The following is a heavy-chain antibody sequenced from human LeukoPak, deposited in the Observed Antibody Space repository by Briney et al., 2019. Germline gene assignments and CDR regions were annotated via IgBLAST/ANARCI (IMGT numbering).Heavy chain of an antibody. CDR3: ARRAGAYSHPYDY. Sequence: KPGGSLRLSCAAPGFTFSDYYMSWSRQAPGKGLEWVSYISTSGRTIYYADSVKGRFTISRDNSKNTLYLQMNSLRAEDTAVYYCARRAGAYSHPYDYWGQGTLVTVSS. CDR1: GFTFSDYY. J-gene: IGHJ4*02. D-gene: IGHD4/OR15-4a*01. CDR2: ISTSGRTI. V-gene: IGHV3-11*01.